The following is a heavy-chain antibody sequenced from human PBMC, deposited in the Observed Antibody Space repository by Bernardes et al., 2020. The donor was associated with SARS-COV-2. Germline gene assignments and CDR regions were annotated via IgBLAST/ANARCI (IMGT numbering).Heavy chain of an antibody. D-gene: IGHD3-9*01. J-gene: IGHJ3*02. CDR2: ISCSGGST. CDR1: GFTFSSYA. Sequence: GGSLRLSCAASGFTFSSYAMSWVRQAPGKGLEWVSAISCSGGSTYYADSVKGRFTISRDNSKNTLYLQMNSLRAEDTAVYYCAKDRPSYYDILTGYDAFDIWGQGTMVTVSS. V-gene: IGHV3-23*01. CDR3: AKDRPSYYDILTGYDAFDI.